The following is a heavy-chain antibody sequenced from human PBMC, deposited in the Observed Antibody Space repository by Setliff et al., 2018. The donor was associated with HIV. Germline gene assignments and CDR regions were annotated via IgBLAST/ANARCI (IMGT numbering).Heavy chain of an antibody. CDR2: INHSGST. CDR3: ARSRGDIVMMVAAHWYFDL. J-gene: IGHJ2*01. CDR1: GGSFSGYY. Sequence: PSETLSLTCAVYGGSFSGYYWSWIRQPPGKGLEWIGEINHSGSTNYNPSLKSRVTISVDTSMDQFSLELRSVTAADTALYYCARSRGDIVMMVAAHWYFDLWGRGTLVTVSS. V-gene: IGHV4-34*01. D-gene: IGHD2-15*01.